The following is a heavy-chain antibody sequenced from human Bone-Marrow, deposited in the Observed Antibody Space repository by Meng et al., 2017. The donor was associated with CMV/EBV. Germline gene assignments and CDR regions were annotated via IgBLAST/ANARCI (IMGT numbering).Heavy chain of an antibody. J-gene: IGHJ6*02. V-gene: IGHV1-2*02. CDR2: INPNSGGT. D-gene: IGHD3-3*01. Sequence: ASVKVSCKASGYTFTGYYMHWVRQAPGQGLEWMGWINPNSGGTNYAQKFQGRVTMTRDTSISTAYMELSRLRSDDTAVYYCARGIRGLEWLLYDYGMDVGGQGTTVTVYS. CDR1: GYTFTGYY. CDR3: ARGIRGLEWLLYDYGMDV.